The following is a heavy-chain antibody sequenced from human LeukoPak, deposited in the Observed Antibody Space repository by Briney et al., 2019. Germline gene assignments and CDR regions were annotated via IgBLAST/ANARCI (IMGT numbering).Heavy chain of an antibody. CDR1: GFTFSSYA. CDR2: ISGSGGDT. V-gene: IGHV3-23*01. Sequence: GGSLRLSCAASGFTFSSYAMSWVRQAPGKGLEWVSAISGSGGDTYYADSVKGRFTISRDNSKNTLYLQMNSLRAEDTAVYYCAKGVGYCSSTSCYPWYFDYWGQGTLVTVSS. J-gene: IGHJ4*02. CDR3: AKGVGYCSSTSCYPWYFDY. D-gene: IGHD2-2*01.